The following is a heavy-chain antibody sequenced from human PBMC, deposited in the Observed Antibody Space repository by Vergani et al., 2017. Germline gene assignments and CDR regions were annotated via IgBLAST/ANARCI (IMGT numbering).Heavy chain of an antibody. CDR3: ARDQHYGGHSGSDI. CDR1: GYTFTGSY. D-gene: IGHD4-23*01. Sequence: QVQLVESGGGLVKPGGSLRLSCAASGYTFTGSYMTWIRPAPGKGLEWIAYISTNGLTVYYADSVKGRFTISRDNAKKSVYLQMTSLRVDDTAVYFCARDQHYGGHSGSDIWGQGALVTVSS. J-gene: IGHJ4*02. CDR2: ISTNGLTV. V-gene: IGHV3-11*04.